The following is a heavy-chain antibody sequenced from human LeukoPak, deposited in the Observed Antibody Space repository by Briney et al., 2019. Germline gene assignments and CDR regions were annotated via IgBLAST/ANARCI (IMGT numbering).Heavy chain of an antibody. CDR2: INPSGGST. J-gene: IGHJ2*01. Sequence: GASVKVSCKASGYTFTSYYMHWVRQAPGQGLEWMGIINPSGGSTSYAQKFQGRVTMTRDTSTSTVYMELSSLGSEDTAVYYCARGGYCSGGSCYRYWYFDLWGRGTLVTVSS. D-gene: IGHD2-15*01. CDR1: GYTFTSYY. V-gene: IGHV1-46*01. CDR3: ARGGYCSGGSCYRYWYFDL.